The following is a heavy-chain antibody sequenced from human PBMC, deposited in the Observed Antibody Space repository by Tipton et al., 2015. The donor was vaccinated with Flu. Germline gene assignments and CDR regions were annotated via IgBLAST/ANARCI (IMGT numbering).Heavy chain of an antibody. CDR2: IYYSGST. CDR3: ARDRGVQGVITDYYYGMDV. D-gene: IGHD3-10*01. Sequence: PSLTCTVSGGSISSSSYYWGWIRQPPGKGLEWIGSIYYSGSTYYNPSLKSRVTISVDTSKNQFSLKLSSVTAADTAVYYCARDRGVQGVITDYYYGMDVWGQGTTVTVSS. CDR1: GGSISSSSYY. J-gene: IGHJ6*02. V-gene: IGHV4-39*07.